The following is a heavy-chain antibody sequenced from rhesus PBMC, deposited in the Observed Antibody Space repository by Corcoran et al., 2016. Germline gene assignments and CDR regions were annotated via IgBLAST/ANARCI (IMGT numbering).Heavy chain of an antibody. CDR2: IYSNTEST. CDR3: ARGGYSGTFDY. CDR1: GGSIGSSNW. J-gene: IGHJ4*01. D-gene: IGHD6-37*01. Sequence: QVQLQESGPGLVKPSETLSLTCAVSGGSIGSSNWWSWVRQPPGKGLEWIGGIYSNTESTNYKPALKKRVTISKDTSKNQFALKLSSVTAADTAGYYCARGGYSGTFDYWGQGVLVTVSS. V-gene: IGHV4S12*01.